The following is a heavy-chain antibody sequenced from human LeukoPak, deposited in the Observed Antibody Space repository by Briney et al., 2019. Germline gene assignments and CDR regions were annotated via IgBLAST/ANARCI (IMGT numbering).Heavy chain of an antibody. CDR3: TRMNYYYGMDV. V-gene: IGHV3-49*04. CDR2: IRSKAYGGTT. CDR1: GFTLGDYA. J-gene: IGHJ6*02. Sequence: PGGSLRLSCTASGFTLGDYAMSWVRQAPGKGPEWVGFIRSKAYGGTTEYAASVKGRFTISRDDSKSIAYLQMNSLKTEDTAVYYCTRMNYYYGMDVWGQGTTVTVSS.